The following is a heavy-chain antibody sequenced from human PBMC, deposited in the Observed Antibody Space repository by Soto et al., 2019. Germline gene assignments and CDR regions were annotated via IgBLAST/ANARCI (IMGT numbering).Heavy chain of an antibody. CDR2: IIPIFGTA. V-gene: IGHV1-69*06. CDR3: ARDRSSSSWYEKSWFDP. Sequence: SVKVSCKASGGTFSSYAISWVRQAPGQGLEWMGGIIPIFGTANYAQKFQGRVTITADKSTSTAYMELSSLRSEDTAVYYCARDRSSSSWYEKSWFDPWGQGTLVTVS. CDR1: GGTFSSYA. D-gene: IGHD6-13*01. J-gene: IGHJ5*02.